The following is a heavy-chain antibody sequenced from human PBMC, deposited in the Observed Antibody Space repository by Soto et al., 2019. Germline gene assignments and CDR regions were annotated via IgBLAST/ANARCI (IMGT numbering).Heavy chain of an antibody. J-gene: IGHJ4*02. CDR1: GFTFSSEY. CDR2: INQDGNEI. D-gene: IGHD6-13*01. Sequence: EVQLVESGGGLVQPGGSLRLSCVASGFTFSSEYIAWVRQAPGKGLEWVGNINQDGNEIYYLDSVKGRFTISRDNAKKSVFLQMHSLRPEDTALYYCAKIAAVRFDYWGQGTRVTVSS. CDR3: AKIAAVRFDY. V-gene: IGHV3-7*02.